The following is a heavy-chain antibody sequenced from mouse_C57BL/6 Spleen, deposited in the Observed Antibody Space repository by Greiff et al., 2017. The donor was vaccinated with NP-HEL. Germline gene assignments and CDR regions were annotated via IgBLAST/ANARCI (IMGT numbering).Heavy chain of an antibody. CDR2: IDPSDSST. J-gene: IGHJ2*01. Sequence: QVQLQQSGAELVKPGASVKLSCKASGYTFTSYWMQWVKQRPGQGLEWIGEIDPSDSSTTYNQKFKGTATLTVDPSSSTAYMQLSSLTSEDSAVYYCARGGYYYGSRGYYFDYWGQGTTLTVSS. CDR1: GYTFTSYW. CDR3: ARGGYYYGSRGYYFDY. D-gene: IGHD1-1*01. V-gene: IGHV1-50*01.